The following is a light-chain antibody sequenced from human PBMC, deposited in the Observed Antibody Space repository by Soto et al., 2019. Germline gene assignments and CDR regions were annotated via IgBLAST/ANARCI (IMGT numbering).Light chain of an antibody. CDR2: DAS. Sequence: EIVLTQSPDTLSLSPGERATLSCRASQSVTNNYLARYQQKPGQAPRLLIYDASNSATGSPARFSGSGSGTDFTLTISRLEPEDFAVYYCQQCAHSPLTFGQGTKVEIK. CDR3: QQCAHSPLT. V-gene: IGKV3-20*01. J-gene: IGKJ1*01. CDR1: QSVTNNY.